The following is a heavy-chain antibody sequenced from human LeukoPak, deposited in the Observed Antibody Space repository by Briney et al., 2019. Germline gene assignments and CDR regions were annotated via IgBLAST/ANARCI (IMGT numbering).Heavy chain of an antibody. J-gene: IGHJ4*02. CDR2: IYPGDSDT. D-gene: IGHD3-10*01. CDR3: ARLKKPDGSGSYSQY. Sequence: GESLKISCKGSGYSFTSYWIGWVRQMPGKGLEWMGIIYPGDSDTRYSPSFQGQVTISADKSISTAYLQWSSLKASDAAMYYCARLKKPDGSGSYSQYWGQGTLVTVSS. CDR1: GYSFTSYW. V-gene: IGHV5-51*01.